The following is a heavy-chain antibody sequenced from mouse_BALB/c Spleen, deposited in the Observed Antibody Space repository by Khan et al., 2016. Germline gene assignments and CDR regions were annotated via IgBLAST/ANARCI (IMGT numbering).Heavy chain of an antibody. CDR1: GFNIKDTY. CDR3: ARGTFDYRNYYAIDY. V-gene: IGHV14-3*02. Sequence: VQLQQSGAELVKPGASVKLSCTASGFNIKDTYMHWVKQRPEQGLEWIGRIDPANGNTKYDPKFQGKATITADPSSNPAYLQLTSLTSEDTAVYYYARGTFDYRNYYAIDYWGQGTSVTVSA. D-gene: IGHD2-13*01. CDR2: IDPANGNT. J-gene: IGHJ4*01.